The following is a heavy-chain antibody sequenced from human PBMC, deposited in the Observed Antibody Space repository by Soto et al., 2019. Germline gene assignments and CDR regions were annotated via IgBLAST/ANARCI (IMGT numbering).Heavy chain of an antibody. Sequence: SETLSLTCAVYGGSFSSYHWSWIRQTPGRGLEWIGEIDHLTTTNYNPSLKSRVIISLDTPKNQFSLKLSSVTAADTAVYYCARGYDTALAPIFWGQGILVTVSS. CDR3: ARGYDTALAPIF. CDR1: GGSFSSYH. CDR2: IDHLTTT. D-gene: IGHD5-18*01. J-gene: IGHJ4*02. V-gene: IGHV4-34*01.